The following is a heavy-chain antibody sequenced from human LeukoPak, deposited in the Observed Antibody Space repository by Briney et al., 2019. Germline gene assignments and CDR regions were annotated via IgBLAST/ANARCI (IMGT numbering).Heavy chain of an antibody. CDR3: ARGTAGYHSSYFDY. CDR2: INSDGSAT. CDR1: GFTFGSPW. Sequence: GGSLRLSCAASGFTFGSPWMHWVRQAPGKGLVWDSRINSDGSATAYADSVKGRFTISRDNAENTLYLQMNSLRAEDTAVYYCARGTAGYHSSYFDYWGQGTLVTVS. D-gene: IGHD3-16*02. V-gene: IGHV3-74*01. J-gene: IGHJ4*02.